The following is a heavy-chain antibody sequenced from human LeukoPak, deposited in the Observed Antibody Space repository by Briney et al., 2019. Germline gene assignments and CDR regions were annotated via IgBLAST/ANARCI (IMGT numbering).Heavy chain of an antibody. D-gene: IGHD3-10*01. J-gene: IGHJ4*02. CDR2: ISYDGSNK. CDR1: GFTFSSYG. CDR3: AKDRMRYYYGSGSLYFDY. V-gene: IGHV3-30*18. Sequence: GRSLRLSCAASGFTFSSYGMHWVRQAPGKGLEWVAVISYDGSNKYYADSVKGRFTISRDNSKNTLYLQMNSLRAEDTAVYYCAKDRMRYYYGSGSLYFDYWGQGTLVTVSS.